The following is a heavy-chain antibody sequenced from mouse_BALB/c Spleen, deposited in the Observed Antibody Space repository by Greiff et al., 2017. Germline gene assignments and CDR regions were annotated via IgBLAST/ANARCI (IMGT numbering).Heavy chain of an antibody. CDR1: GYSITSDYA. CDR3: AGDDGNLFAY. Sequence: LVESGPGLVKPSQSLSLTCTVTGYSITSDYAWNWIRQFPGNKLEWMGYISYSGSTSYNPSLKSRISITRDTSKNQFFLQLNSVTTEDTATYYCAGDDGNLFAYWGQGTLVTVSA. CDR2: ISYSGST. D-gene: IGHD2-1*01. J-gene: IGHJ3*01. V-gene: IGHV3-2*02.